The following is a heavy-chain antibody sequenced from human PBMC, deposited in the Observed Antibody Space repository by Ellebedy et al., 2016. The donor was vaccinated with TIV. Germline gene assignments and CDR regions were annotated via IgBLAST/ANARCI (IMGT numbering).Heavy chain of an antibody. CDR1: GFTFPTHA. D-gene: IGHD3-22*01. Sequence: GESLKISXLASGFTFPTHAMNWVRQAPGKGLEWVSSISSSSSYIYYADSVKGRFTISRDNAKNSLYLQMNSLRAEDTAVYYCARAGGGSGYGLDYWGQGTLVTVSS. CDR3: ARAGGGSGYGLDY. V-gene: IGHV3-21*01. J-gene: IGHJ4*02. CDR2: ISSSSSYI.